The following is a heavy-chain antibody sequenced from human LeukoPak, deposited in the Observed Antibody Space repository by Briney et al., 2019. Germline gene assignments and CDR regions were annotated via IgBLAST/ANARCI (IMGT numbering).Heavy chain of an antibody. CDR2: ISSSGSTI. CDR1: GFTFSSYS. Sequence: GGSLRLSCAASGFTFSSYSMNWIRQAPGKGLEWVSYISSSGSTIYYADSVKGRFTISRDNAKNSLYLQMNSLRAEDTAVYYCARGGLYGDYFDYWGQGTLVTVSS. J-gene: IGHJ4*02. D-gene: IGHD4-17*01. CDR3: ARGGLYGDYFDY. V-gene: IGHV3-48*04.